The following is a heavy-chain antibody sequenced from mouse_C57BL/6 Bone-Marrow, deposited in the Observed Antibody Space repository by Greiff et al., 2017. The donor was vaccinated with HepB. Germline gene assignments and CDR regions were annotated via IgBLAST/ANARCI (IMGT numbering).Heavy chain of an antibody. J-gene: IGHJ3*01. D-gene: IGHD1-1*01. Sequence: VQGVESGAELVKPGASVKISCKASGYAFSSYWMNWVKQRPGKGLEWIGQIYPGDGDTNYNGKFKGKATLTADKSSSTAYMQLSSLTSEDSAVYFCARGYYGSSQFAYWGQGTLVTVSA. CDR1: GYAFSSYW. CDR3: ARGYYGSSQFAY. CDR2: IYPGDGDT. V-gene: IGHV1-80*01.